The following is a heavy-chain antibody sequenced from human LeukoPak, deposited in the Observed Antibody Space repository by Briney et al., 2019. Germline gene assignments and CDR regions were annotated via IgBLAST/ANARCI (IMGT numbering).Heavy chain of an antibody. V-gene: IGHV1-46*01. D-gene: IGHD6-19*01. J-gene: IGHJ4*02. Sequence: GASVKVSCKASGYTFTSYYMHWVRQAPGQGLEWMGIINPSGGSTSYAQKFQGRVTMTRDTSTSTVYMELSSLRSEDTAVYYCARVKRVAVAGTGPFDYWGQGTLVTVSP. CDR1: GYTFTSYY. CDR3: ARVKRVAVAGTGPFDY. CDR2: INPSGGST.